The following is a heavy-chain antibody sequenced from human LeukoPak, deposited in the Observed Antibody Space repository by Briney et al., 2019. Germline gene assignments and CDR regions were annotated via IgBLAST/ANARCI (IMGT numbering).Heavy chain of an antibody. J-gene: IGHJ6*02. CDR3: ARDMEYCSSTSCYYYGMDV. D-gene: IGHD2-2*01. CDR2: ISSSSSYI. Sequence: PGGSLRLSCAASGLTFSSYSMNWVRQAPGKGLEWVSSISSSSSYIYYADSVKGRFTISRDNAKNSLYLQMNSLRAEDTAVYYCARDMEYCSSTSCYYYGMDVWGQGTTVTVSS. CDR1: GLTFSSYS. V-gene: IGHV3-21*01.